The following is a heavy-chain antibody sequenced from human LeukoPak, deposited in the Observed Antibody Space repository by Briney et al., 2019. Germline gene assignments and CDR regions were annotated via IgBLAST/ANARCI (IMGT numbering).Heavy chain of an antibody. Sequence: GGSLRLSCATSRFTFSSYAMSWVRQAPGKGLEWVSAISGSGGSTYYADSVKGRFTISRDNSKNTLYLQMNSLRAEDTAVYYCARGGILVYYYYGMDVWGKGTTVTVSS. D-gene: IGHD1-14*01. V-gene: IGHV3-23*01. CDR1: RFTFSSYA. J-gene: IGHJ6*04. CDR3: ARGGILVYYYYGMDV. CDR2: ISGSGGST.